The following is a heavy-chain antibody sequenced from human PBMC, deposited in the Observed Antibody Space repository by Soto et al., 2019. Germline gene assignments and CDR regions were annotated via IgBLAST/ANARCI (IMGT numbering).Heavy chain of an antibody. CDR1: GFTCSRYG. CDR3: ARDRVVLRFLEWLTDYYYYGMDV. J-gene: IGHJ6*02. Sequence: XSSAASGFTCSRYGRHWVRQAPGKGLDWVAVIWYDGSNKYYADSVKGRFTISRDNSKNTLYLQMNSLRAEDTAVYYCARDRVVLRFLEWLTDYYYYGMDVWGQGTTVTVSS. V-gene: IGHV3-33*08. CDR2: IWYDGSNK. D-gene: IGHD3-3*01.